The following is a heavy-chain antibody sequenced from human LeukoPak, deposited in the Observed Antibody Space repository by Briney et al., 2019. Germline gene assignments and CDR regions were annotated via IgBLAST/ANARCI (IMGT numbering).Heavy chain of an antibody. V-gene: IGHV3-23*01. J-gene: IGHJ4*02. CDR3: AKAYGGYPDAAEFDY. CDR2: ISGSGGST. D-gene: IGHD5-12*01. CDR1: GFTFSSYA. Sequence: PGGSLRLSCAASGFTFSSYAMSWVRQAPGKGLEWVSAISGSGGSTYYADSVKGRFTISRDNSKNTLYLQMNSLRAEDTAVYYCAKAYGGYPDAAEFDYWGQGTLVTVSS.